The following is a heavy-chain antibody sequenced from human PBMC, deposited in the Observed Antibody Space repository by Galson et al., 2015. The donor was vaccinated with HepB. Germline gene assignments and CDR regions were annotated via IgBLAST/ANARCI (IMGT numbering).Heavy chain of an antibody. CDR1: GFTFSSFS. V-gene: IGHV3-23*01. J-gene: IGHJ5*02. D-gene: IGHD2-15*01. Sequence: SLRLSCAVSGFTFSSFSMSWVRQAPGRGLQWVSLISASGGGTFYADSVKGRFTISRDNSKNTLYLQMNSLRAEDTAVYYCARQEGYCSGGSCYGGIDPWGQGTLVTVSP. CDR2: ISASGGGT. CDR3: ARQEGYCSGGSCYGGIDP.